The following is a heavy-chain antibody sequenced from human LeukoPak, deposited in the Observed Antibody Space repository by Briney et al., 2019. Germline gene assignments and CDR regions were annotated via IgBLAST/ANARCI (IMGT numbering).Heavy chain of an antibody. Sequence: SETLSLTYTVSGGSISRYYWSWIRQPPGKGLEWIGYIYYSGSTNYNPSLKSRVTISVDTSKNQFSLKLSSVTAADTAVYYCARVKYYDNSGYYYFDYWGQGTLVTVSS. CDR3: ARVKYYDNSGYYYFDY. CDR1: GGSISRYY. CDR2: IYYSGST. D-gene: IGHD3-22*01. J-gene: IGHJ4*02. V-gene: IGHV4-59*12.